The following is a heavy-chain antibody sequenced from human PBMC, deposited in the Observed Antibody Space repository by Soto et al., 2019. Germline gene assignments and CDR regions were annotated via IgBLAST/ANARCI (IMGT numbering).Heavy chain of an antibody. Sequence: PWETXSLTCTVSVGSISGYYWGWIRQPPGKGREWIGYIYYSGSTNYNPSLKSRVTISVDTSKNQFSLKLSSVTAADTAVYYCARGAEGYGSGNSYYYSYLDVWGKGTTVTVSS. CDR1: VGSISGYY. CDR2: IYYSGST. D-gene: IGHD3-10*01. V-gene: IGHV4-59*01. CDR3: ARGAEGYGSGNSYYYSYLDV. J-gene: IGHJ6*03.